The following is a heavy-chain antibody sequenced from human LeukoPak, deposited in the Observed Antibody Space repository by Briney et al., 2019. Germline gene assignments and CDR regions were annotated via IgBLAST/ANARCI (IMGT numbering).Heavy chain of an antibody. CDR1: GFTFDDYA. V-gene: IGHV3-9*01. CDR2: ISWNSGSI. D-gene: IGHD3-22*01. CDR3: AKGPPLRNYYRMYGIDY. J-gene: IGHJ4*02. Sequence: GGSLRLSCAASGFTFDDYAMHWVRQAPGKGLEWVSGISWNSGSIGYADSEKGRFTISRDNAKNSLYLQMNSLRAEDTALYYCAKGPPLRNYYRMYGIDYWGQGTLVTVSS.